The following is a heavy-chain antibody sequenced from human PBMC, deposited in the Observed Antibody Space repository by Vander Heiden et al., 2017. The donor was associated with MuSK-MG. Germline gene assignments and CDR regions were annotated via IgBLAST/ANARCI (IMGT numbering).Heavy chain of an antibody. CDR3: ARSIMITFGGVIVTPIDY. V-gene: IGHV3-21*01. CDR1: GCTFSSYS. J-gene: IGHJ4*02. CDR2: ISSSSSYI. Sequence: EVQLVESGGGLVKPGGSLRLSCAASGCTFSSYSMNWVRQAPGKGLGWVSSISSSSSYIYYADSVKGRFTISRDNAKNSLYLQMNSLRAEDTAVYYCARSIMITFGGVIVTPIDYWGQGTLVTVSS. D-gene: IGHD3-16*02.